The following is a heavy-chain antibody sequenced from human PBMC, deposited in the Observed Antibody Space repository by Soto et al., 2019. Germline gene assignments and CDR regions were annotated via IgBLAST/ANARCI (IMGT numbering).Heavy chain of an antibody. Sequence: QVQLQQWGAGLLKPSETLSLTCAVYGGSFSGYYWTWIRQPPGKGLEWIGEINHSGTINFNPSLKHRLTISLATFKMHFSRKVSTVTDADTAAYYSARADRTLVTSSSLDVWGQGTTVTVSS. CDR3: ARADRTLVTSSSLDV. J-gene: IGHJ6*01. CDR1: GGSFSGYY. V-gene: IGHV4-34*01. D-gene: IGHD2-21*02. CDR2: INHSGTI.